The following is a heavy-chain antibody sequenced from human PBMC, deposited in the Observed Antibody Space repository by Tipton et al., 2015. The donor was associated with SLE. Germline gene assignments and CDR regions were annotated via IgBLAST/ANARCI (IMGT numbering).Heavy chain of an antibody. CDR2: IHGDGSRS. D-gene: IGHD3-10*01. J-gene: IGHJ4*02. CDR1: GFTFKDYW. Sequence: SLRLSCAASGFTFKDYWMHWVRQTRDKGLVWVSRIHGDGSRSDYADSVKGRFTISRDNAKNSLYLQMNSLRAEDTAVYYCARDGGELLWFRESRYYFDYWGQGTLVTVSS. CDR3: ARDGGELLWFRESRYYFDY. V-gene: IGHV3-74*01.